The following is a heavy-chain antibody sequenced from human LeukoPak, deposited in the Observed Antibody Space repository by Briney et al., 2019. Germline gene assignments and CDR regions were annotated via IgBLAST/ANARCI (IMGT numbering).Heavy chain of an antibody. CDR2: ISAYNGNT. CDR1: GYTFTSYG. J-gene: IGHJ2*01. D-gene: IGHD2-15*01. Sequence: ASVKVSCKASGYTFTSYGISWVRQAPGQGLEWMGWISAYNGNTNYAQKLRGGVTMTTDTSTSTAYMELRSLRSDDTAVYYCARDRSCSGGSCYSFWYFDLWGRGTLVTVSS. V-gene: IGHV1-18*01. CDR3: ARDRSCSGGSCYSFWYFDL.